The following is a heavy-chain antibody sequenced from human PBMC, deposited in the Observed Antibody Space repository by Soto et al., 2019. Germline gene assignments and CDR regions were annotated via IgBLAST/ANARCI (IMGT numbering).Heavy chain of an antibody. V-gene: IGHV3-30-3*01. CDR3: ARIIAVAALDY. J-gene: IGHJ4*02. Sequence: PGWSVGLCCAASGLVFNIYAVNGVAQAQRKVLEWLAVISNDETKKGFASSEKGRVSICSDRSKNTAYLQMDSLRAEDTAGYYGARIIAVAALDYWGRGTLVSDS. CDR2: ISNDETKK. D-gene: IGHD6-19*01. CDR1: GLVFNIYA.